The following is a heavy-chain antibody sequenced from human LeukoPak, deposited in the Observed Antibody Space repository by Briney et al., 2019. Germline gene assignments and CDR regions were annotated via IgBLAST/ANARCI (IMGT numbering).Heavy chain of an antibody. CDR3: AKDRVVGATAYFDY. CDR2: ISGSGGST. J-gene: IGHJ4*02. CDR1: GFAFSSYA. Sequence: GGSLRLSCAASGFAFSSYAMSWVRQAPGKGLEWASAISGSGGSTYYADSVKGRFTISRDNSKNTLYLQMNSLRAEDTAVYYCAKDRVVGATAYFDYWGQGTLVTVSS. V-gene: IGHV3-23*01. D-gene: IGHD1-26*01.